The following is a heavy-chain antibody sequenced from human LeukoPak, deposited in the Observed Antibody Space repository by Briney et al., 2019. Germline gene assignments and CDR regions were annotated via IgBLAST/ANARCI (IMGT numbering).Heavy chain of an antibody. D-gene: IGHD2/OR15-2a*01. Sequence: GGSLRLSCAASGFTFSSYAMSWVRQAPGKGLEWVSAISGSGGSTYYADSVKGRFTISKDNSKNTLYLQMNSLRAEDTAVYYCAKAIGLRTLFDYWGQGTLVTVSS. CDR1: GFTFSSYA. J-gene: IGHJ4*02. CDR2: ISGSGGST. CDR3: AKAIGLRTLFDY. V-gene: IGHV3-23*01.